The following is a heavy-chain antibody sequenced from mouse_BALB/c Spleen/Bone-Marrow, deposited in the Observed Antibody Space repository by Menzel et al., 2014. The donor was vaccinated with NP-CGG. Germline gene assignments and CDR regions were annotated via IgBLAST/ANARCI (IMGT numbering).Heavy chain of an antibody. CDR2: IWGDGST. CDR3: ARDSFLITRALDY. J-gene: IGHJ4*01. Sequence: VKLQESGPGLVAPSQSLSITCTVSGFSLTGYGLSWVRQPPGKGLEWLGMIWGDGSTDYNSALKSRLSIDKDNSKSQVFLKMNSLQTDDTARYYCARDSFLITRALDYWGQGTSVTVSS. D-gene: IGHD2-4*01. V-gene: IGHV2-6-7*01. CDR1: GFSLTGYG.